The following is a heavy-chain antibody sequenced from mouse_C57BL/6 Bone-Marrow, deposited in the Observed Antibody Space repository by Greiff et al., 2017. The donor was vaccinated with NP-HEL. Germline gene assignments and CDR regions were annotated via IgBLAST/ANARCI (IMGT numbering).Heavy chain of an antibody. CDR3: TFPSYYGSPWFAY. CDR1: GFNIKDDY. D-gene: IGHD1-1*01. CDR2: IDPENGDT. Sequence: VQLQQSGAELVRPGASVKLSCTASGFNIKDDYMHWVKQRPEQGLEWIGWIDPENGDTEYASKFQGKATITADTSSNTAYLQLSSLTSEDTAVYYCTFPSYYGSPWFAYWGQGTLVTVSA. J-gene: IGHJ3*01. V-gene: IGHV14-4*01.